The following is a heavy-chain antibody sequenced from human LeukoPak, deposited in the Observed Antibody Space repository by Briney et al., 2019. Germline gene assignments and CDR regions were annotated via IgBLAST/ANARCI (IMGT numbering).Heavy chain of an antibody. D-gene: IGHD2-15*01. Sequence: ASVKVSCKASGYTFTGYYMHWVRQAPGQGLERMGWINPNSGGTNYAQKFQGRVTMTRDTSISTAYMELSRLRSDDTAVYYCARAYCSGGSCYSSRGMFDPWGQGTLVTVSS. J-gene: IGHJ5*02. CDR3: ARAYCSGGSCYSSRGMFDP. CDR1: GYTFTGYY. V-gene: IGHV1-2*02. CDR2: INPNSGGT.